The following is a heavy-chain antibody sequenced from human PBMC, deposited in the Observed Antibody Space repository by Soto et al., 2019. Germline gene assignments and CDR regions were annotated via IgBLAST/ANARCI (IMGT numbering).Heavy chain of an antibody. CDR1: GGSISSGGYY. J-gene: IGHJ2*01. CDR3: AIAPNSCTNGVCSRGVNWYVAL. CDR2: IYYSGST. Sequence: QVQLQESGPGLVKPSQTLSLTCTVSGGSISSGGYYWSWIRQHPGKVLAWMGYIYYSGSTYYNPSLKSRFTITVETSKTQSSLKLSSVTGADTAVYFCAIAPNSCTNGVCSRGVNWYVALWGRGNLVTVSS. D-gene: IGHD2-8*01. V-gene: IGHV4-31*03.